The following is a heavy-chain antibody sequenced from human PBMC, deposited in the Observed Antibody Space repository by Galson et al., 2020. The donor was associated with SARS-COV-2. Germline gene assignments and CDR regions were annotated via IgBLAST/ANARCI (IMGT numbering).Heavy chain of an antibody. Sequence: SETLSLTCTVSGGSISSSSYYWGWIRQPPGKGLEWIGNIYYSGSTYYNPSVQSRVTIFADMSKNQISLKLSSVTAADTAVYYCASRGRWEVPADYWGQGTLVTVSS. CDR2: IYYSGST. CDR3: ASRGRWEVPADY. D-gene: IGHD1-26*01. CDR1: GGSISSSSYY. V-gene: IGHV4-39*01. J-gene: IGHJ4*02.